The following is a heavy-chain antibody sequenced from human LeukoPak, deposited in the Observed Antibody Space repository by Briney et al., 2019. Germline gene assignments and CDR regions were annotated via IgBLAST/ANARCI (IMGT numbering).Heavy chain of an antibody. D-gene: IGHD2-2*01. Sequence: GGSLRLSCAASGFTFSSYGMSWVRQAPGKGLEWVAAISGSGGSTYYADSVKGRFTISRDNSKNTLYLQMNSLRAEDTAVYYCAKDQLAVVPAANFDYWGQGTLVTVSS. J-gene: IGHJ4*02. CDR1: GFTFSSYG. CDR3: AKDQLAVVPAANFDY. V-gene: IGHV3-23*01. CDR2: ISGSGGST.